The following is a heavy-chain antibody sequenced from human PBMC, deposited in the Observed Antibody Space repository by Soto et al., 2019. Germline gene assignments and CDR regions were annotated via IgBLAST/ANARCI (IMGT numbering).Heavy chain of an antibody. Sequence: QVPLVQSGAEVKKPGASVRLSCKVSGKSFDNFAVHWVRQTPGQRPEWMGRINVGDDKTKYSEKFQGRVIVSYDTSANTAYMELRPLSSEHTAVYYCARAKYDSIWGSYDAFEQRAQGAQVTVAS. CDR2: INVGDDKT. CDR3: ARAKYDSIWGSYDAFEQ. J-gene: IGHJ4*02. D-gene: IGHD3-16*01. CDR1: GKSFDNFA. V-gene: IGHV1-3*01.